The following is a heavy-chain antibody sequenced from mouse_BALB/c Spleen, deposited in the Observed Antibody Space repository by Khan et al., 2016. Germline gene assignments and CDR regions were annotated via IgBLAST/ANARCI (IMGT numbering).Heavy chain of an antibody. J-gene: IGHJ3*01. CDR1: GYTFSRYW. V-gene: IGHV1-9*01. Sequence: QVRLQQSGAELMKPGASVKLSCTASGYTFSRYWIEWIKERPGHGLVWIGEILPGTDSTNYNDKFKGKVAFTAEPSSSTAYIQLNSLTSEDSAVDYCANGASWGQGTLVTVSA. CDR3: ANGAS. CDR2: ILPGTDST.